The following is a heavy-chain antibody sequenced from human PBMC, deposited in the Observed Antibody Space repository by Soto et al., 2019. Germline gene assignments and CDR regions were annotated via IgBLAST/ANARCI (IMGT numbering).Heavy chain of an antibody. Sequence: GGSLRLSCAASGFTFSSYSMNWVRQAPGKGLEWVSYISSSSSTIYYADSVKGRFTISRDNAKNSLYLQMNSLRAEDTAVYYCARILTAGSYYYYGMDVWGQGTTVTVSS. D-gene: IGHD1-1*01. V-gene: IGHV3-48*01. CDR2: ISSSSSTI. CDR1: GFTFSSYS. J-gene: IGHJ6*02. CDR3: ARILTAGSYYYYGMDV.